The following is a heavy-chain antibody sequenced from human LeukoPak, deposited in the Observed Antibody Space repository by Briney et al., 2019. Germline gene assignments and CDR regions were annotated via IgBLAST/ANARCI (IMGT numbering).Heavy chain of an antibody. V-gene: IGHV3-7*05. Sequence: GGSLRLSCAASGFTFSSYWMSWVRQAPGKGLEWVATIKQDGSQKEYVDSVKGPFTISRDNAKNSLYLQMNSLRAEDTAVYYCARDPTVTNFHDAFDIWGQGTMVTVSS. CDR3: ARDPTVTNFHDAFDI. D-gene: IGHD4-17*01. CDR1: GFTFSSYW. J-gene: IGHJ3*02. CDR2: IKQDGSQK.